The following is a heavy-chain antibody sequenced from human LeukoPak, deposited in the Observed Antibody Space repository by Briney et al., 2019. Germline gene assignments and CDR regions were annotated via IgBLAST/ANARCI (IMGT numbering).Heavy chain of an antibody. D-gene: IGHD3-9*01. CDR2: INHSGST. J-gene: IGHJ4*02. V-gene: IGHV4-34*01. Sequence: SETLSLTCAVYDGSFSGYYWSWIRQPPGKGLEWIGEINHSGSTNYNPSLKSRVTISVDTSKNQFSLKLSFVTAADTAVYYCASRRLRYFDWLPFDYWGQGTLVTVSS. CDR1: DGSFSGYY. CDR3: ASRRLRYFDWLPFDY.